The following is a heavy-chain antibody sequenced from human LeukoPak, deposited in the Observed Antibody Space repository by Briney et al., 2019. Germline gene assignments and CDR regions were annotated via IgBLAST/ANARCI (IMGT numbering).Heavy chain of an antibody. CDR1: GGSISSYY. J-gene: IGHJ4*02. V-gene: IGHV4-4*07. D-gene: IGHD5-18*01. CDR2: IYTSGST. Sequence: SETLSLTCTVSGGSISSYYWNWVRQPAGKGLEWIGRIYTSGSTSYNSSLKSRVTMSVDTSKNQFSQKLSSVTDADTAVYYCARDVGGYNYGYSLDYWGQGTLVSVSS. CDR3: ARDVGGYNYGYSLDY.